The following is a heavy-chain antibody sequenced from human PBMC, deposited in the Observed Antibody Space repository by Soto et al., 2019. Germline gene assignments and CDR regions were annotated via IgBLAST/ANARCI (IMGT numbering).Heavy chain of an antibody. CDR2: IYFSGST. CDR3: AIYFYYHSSRYYTFFHY. Sequence: SSTVSGGPMTRHSCILFRQPLGKGLEWIGNIYFSGSTNYNPSLKSRVTISVDTSKSQFSLKLTSVTAADTAIYYCAIYFYYHSSRYYTFFHYSGLGTPV. V-gene: IGHV4-59*08. D-gene: IGHD3-22*01. CDR1: GGPMTRHS. J-gene: IGHJ4*02.